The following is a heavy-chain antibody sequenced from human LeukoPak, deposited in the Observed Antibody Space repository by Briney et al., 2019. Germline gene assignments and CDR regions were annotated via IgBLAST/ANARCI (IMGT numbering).Heavy chain of an antibody. Sequence: GGSLRLSCAACGFTFRNFAMSWVRQAPGKGLEWVSHITNNADATYYADSVKGRFTVSRDNSNNILYLQLDSLRAEDAAVYYCAKDFWSGNYQSGGLDVWAQGFTVTVSS. CDR2: ITNNADAT. CDR1: GFTFRNFA. J-gene: IGHJ6*02. CDR3: AKDFWSGNYQSGGLDV. V-gene: IGHV3-23*01. D-gene: IGHD3-3*01.